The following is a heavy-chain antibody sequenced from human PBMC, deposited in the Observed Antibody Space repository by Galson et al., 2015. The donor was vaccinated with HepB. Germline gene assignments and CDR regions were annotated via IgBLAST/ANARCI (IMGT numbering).Heavy chain of an antibody. J-gene: IGHJ4*02. Sequence: SVKVSCKASGYSFSTYGISWVRRAPGQGLEWMGWISAYNGDTKYEQKFQGRVTMTTDTSTRTAYMELRSLRSDDTAMYYCARDMSAYDWNYVVFDSWGQGTLVTVSS. V-gene: IGHV1-18*01. CDR3: ARDMSAYDWNYVVFDS. D-gene: IGHD1-7*01. CDR1: GYSFSTYG. CDR2: ISAYNGDT.